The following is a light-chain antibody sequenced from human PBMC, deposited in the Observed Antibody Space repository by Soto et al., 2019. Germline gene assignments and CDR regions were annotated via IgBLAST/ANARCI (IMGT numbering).Light chain of an antibody. J-gene: IGKJ4*01. CDR1: QSVSSN. CDR2: DAS. V-gene: IGKV3-11*01. CDR3: QQHSNWPLT. Sequence: EIVLKQSPSALSLSPGERATLSCRASQSVSSNLAWYQQNPGQAPRLLIFDASNRATGIPARFSGSGSGTDFILTISSLEPEDFAVYYCQQHSNWPLTFGGGTKVDIK.